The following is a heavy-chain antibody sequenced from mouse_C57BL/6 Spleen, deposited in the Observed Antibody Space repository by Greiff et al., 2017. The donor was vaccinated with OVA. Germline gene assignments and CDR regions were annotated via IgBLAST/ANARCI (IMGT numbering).Heavy chain of an antibody. CDR3: AREGYYYGIYYFDY. CDR2: ISDGGSYT. D-gene: IGHD1-1*01. J-gene: IGHJ2*01. V-gene: IGHV5-4*01. Sequence: EVKLVESGGGLVKPGGSLKLSCAASGFTFSSYAMSWVRQTPEKRLEWVATISDGGSYTYYPDNVKGRFTISSDNAKNNLYLQMSHLKSEDTAMYYCAREGYYYGIYYFDYWGQGTTLTVSS. CDR1: GFTFSSYA.